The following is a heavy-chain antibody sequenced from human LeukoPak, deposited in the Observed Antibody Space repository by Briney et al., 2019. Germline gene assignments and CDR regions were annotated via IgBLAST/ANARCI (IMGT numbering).Heavy chain of an antibody. D-gene: IGHD6-19*01. Sequence: GGSLRLSCAASGFTFDDYAMHWVRQAPGKGLEWVAVISYDGSNKYADSVKGRFTISRDNSKNTLYLQMNSLRAEDTAVYYCALNRGSGWYFHYWGQGTLVTVSS. V-gene: IGHV3-30*04. CDR1: GFTFDDYA. J-gene: IGHJ4*02. CDR2: ISYDGSNK. CDR3: ALNRGSGWYFHY.